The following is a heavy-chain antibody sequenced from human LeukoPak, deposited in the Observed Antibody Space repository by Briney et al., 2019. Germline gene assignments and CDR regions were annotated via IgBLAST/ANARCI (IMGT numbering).Heavy chain of an antibody. Sequence: GGSLRLSCAASGFTFSSYAMHWVRQAPGKGLEWVAVISYDGSNKYYADSVKGRFTISRDNSKNTLYLQMNSLRAEDTAVYYCARGDPDYWGQGTLVTVSS. CDR2: ISYDGSNK. CDR3: ARGDPDY. J-gene: IGHJ4*02. CDR1: GFTFSSYA. V-gene: IGHV3-30-3*01.